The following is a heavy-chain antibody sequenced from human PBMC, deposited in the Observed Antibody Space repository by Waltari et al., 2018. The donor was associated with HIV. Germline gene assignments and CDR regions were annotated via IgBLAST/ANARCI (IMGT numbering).Heavy chain of an antibody. CDR3: AKGPFDY. CDR1: GFTFDDYA. J-gene: IGHJ4*02. CDR2: ISWNSGSI. V-gene: IGHV3-9*01. Sequence: EVQLVESGGGLVQPGRSLRLSCAASGFTFDDYAMHWVRQAPGKGREWVAGISWNSGSIGYEDSVKGRFTISRDNAKNSVYLEMNSLRTEDTALYYCAKGPFDYWGQGTLVTVSS.